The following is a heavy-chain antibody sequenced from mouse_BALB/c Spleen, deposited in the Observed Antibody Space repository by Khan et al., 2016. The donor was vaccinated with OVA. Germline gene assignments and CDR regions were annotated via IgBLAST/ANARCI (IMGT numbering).Heavy chain of an antibody. Sequence: EVQLQESGPGLVKPSQSLSLTCTVTGYSITSNYAWSWIRQFPGNKLEWMGYISYSGSTNYNPSLKSWISVTRDTSENQFFLQLNSVTTEDTATYYCARQNYYGYALDYWGQGTSVTVSS. J-gene: IGHJ4*01. CDR2: ISYSGST. D-gene: IGHD1-1*01. CDR1: GYSITSNYA. CDR3: ARQNYYGYALDY. V-gene: IGHV3-2*02.